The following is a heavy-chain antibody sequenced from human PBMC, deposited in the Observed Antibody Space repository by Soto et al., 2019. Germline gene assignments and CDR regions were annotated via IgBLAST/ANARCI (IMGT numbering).Heavy chain of an antibody. CDR1: GGSISSGGYY. Sequence: PTSTVSGGSISSGGYYWSWIRQHPGKGLECIGYIYYSGSTYYNPSLKSRVTISVDTSKNQFSLKLCSVTAADTAVYYCAGTTVTINWLDPCGQGTLVTVSS. V-gene: IGHV4-31*03. CDR3: AGTTVTINWLDP. D-gene: IGHD4-17*01. CDR2: IYYSGST. J-gene: IGHJ5*02.